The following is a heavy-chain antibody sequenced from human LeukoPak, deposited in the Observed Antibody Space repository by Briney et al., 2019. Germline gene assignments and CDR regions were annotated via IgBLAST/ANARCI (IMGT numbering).Heavy chain of an antibody. CDR1: GYSSTSDY. J-gene: IGHJ4*02. CDR3: ARDQEGFDY. Sequence: ASVKVSCKASGYSSTSDYIHWVRQAPGQGLEWMGMIYPRDGSTSYAQRFQDRVTVTRDTSTSTVHMELSGLRSEDTAVYYCARDQEGFDYWGQGTQVTVSS. V-gene: IGHV1-46*01. CDR2: IYPRDGST.